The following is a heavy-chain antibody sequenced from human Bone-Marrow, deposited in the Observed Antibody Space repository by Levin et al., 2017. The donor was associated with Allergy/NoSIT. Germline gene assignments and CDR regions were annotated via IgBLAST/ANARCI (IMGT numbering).Heavy chain of an antibody. D-gene: IGHD2-8*02. CDR1: GFTFSSYA. CDR3: AKGFLLVPFDS. Sequence: GGSLRLSCAASGFTFSSYAMSWVRQAPGKGLEWVSAISGSGDSTYYADSVKGRFTISRDNSKNTLSLQMNSLRAEDTAIFYCAKGFLLVPFDSWGQGTLVTVSS. CDR2: ISGSGDST. V-gene: IGHV3-23*01. J-gene: IGHJ4*02.